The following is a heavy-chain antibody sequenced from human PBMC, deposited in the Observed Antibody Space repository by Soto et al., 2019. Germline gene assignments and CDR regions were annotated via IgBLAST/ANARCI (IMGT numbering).Heavy chain of an antibody. CDR1: GASISTYY. Sequence: PSETLSLTCTVSGASISTYYWNWIRQPPGKGLEWIGYINYSGSTNYNPSLKSRVTISVDTSKNQFSLKLTSVTAADTALYYCARGGGYHDYWGQGTVVTVPS. V-gene: IGHV4-59*01. D-gene: IGHD1-26*01. CDR3: ARGGGYHDY. J-gene: IGHJ4*02. CDR2: INYSGST.